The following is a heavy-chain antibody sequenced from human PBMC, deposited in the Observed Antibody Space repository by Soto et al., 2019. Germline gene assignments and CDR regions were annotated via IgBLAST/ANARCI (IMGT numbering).Heavy chain of an antibody. Sequence: QVQLVQSGAEVQKPGSSVKVSCKASGGTFGSYAISWVRQAPGQGLEWMGGIIPISGTANYAQKFQGRVTIAADESTSTAYMELSSLRSEDTAVYYCARSQGSSTSLEIYYYYYYGMDVWGQGTTVTVSS. J-gene: IGHJ6*02. V-gene: IGHV1-69*01. CDR3: ARSQGSSTSLEIYYYYYYGMDV. CDR1: GGTFGSYA. CDR2: IIPISGTA. D-gene: IGHD2-2*01.